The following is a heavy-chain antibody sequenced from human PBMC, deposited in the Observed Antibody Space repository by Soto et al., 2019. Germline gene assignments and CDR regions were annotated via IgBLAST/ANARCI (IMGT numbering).Heavy chain of an antibody. D-gene: IGHD1-26*01. CDR1: GYTFTGYY. J-gene: IGHJ6*02. Sequence: QVQLVQSGAEVKKPGASVKVSRKASGYTFTGYYMHWVRQAPGQGLEWMGWINPNSGGTNYAQKFQGRVTMTRDTSISTAYMELSRLRSDDTAVYYCAREQRETRRHYYYYGMDVWGQGTTVTVSS. CDR2: INPNSGGT. V-gene: IGHV1-2*02. CDR3: AREQRETRRHYYYYGMDV.